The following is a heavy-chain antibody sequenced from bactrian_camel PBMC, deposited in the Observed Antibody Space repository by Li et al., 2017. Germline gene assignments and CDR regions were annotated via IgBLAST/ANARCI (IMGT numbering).Heavy chain of an antibody. CDR2: IRSGGGNT. V-gene: IGHV3S25*01. Sequence: QLVESGGGLVQPGGSLRLSCAASGFTFSSYWMYWVRQAPGKGLEWVSTIRSGGGNTYYADSVKGRFTISRDNAKNTGYLQMNSLKPEDTAVYYCVSEFVAGLFNWGQGTQVTVS. J-gene: IGHJ4*01. CDR3: VSEFVAGLFN. D-gene: IGHD6*01. CDR1: GFTFSSYW.